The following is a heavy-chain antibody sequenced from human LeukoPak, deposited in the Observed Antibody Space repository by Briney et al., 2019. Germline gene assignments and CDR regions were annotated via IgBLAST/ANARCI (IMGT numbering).Heavy chain of an antibody. D-gene: IGHD3-22*01. CDR1: GLTVSRHY. Sequence: GGSLRLSCVASGLTVSRHYMTWVRQAPGKGLEWLSVISTGGSTNYADSVKGRFTISRDNSKNILYLQMNGLRAEDTAVYYCARDDYYDSSGLDYWGQGILVTVSS. J-gene: IGHJ4*02. CDR3: ARDDYYDSSGLDY. CDR2: ISTGGST. V-gene: IGHV3-53*01.